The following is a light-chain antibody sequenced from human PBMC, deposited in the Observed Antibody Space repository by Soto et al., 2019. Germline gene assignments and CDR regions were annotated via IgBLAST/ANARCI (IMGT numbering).Light chain of an antibody. CDR1: SSDVGSYNL. V-gene: IGLV2-23*02. CDR3: CSYAGSSTYV. CDR2: EVS. J-gene: IGLJ2*01. Sequence: QSALTQPASVSGSPGQSITISCTGTSSDVGSYNLVSWYQHHPGKAPKLMIYEVSKRPSGVSNRFSGSKSGNTASLTISGRQAEDEADYYCCSYAGSSTYVFGGGTKLTVL.